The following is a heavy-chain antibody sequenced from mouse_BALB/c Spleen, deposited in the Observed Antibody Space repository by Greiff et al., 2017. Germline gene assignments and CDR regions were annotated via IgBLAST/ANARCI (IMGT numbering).Heavy chain of an antibody. D-gene: IGHD2-14*01. CDR1: GFTFSSFG. CDR2: ISSGSSTI. J-gene: IGHJ2*01. Sequence: EVKLVESGGGLVQPGGSRKLSCAASGFTFSSFGMHWVRQAPEKGLEWVAYISSGSSTIYYADTVKGRFTISRDNPKNTLFLQMTSLRSEDTAMYYCAREVRRWGYFDYWGQGTTLTVSS. V-gene: IGHV5-17*02. CDR3: AREVRRWGYFDY.